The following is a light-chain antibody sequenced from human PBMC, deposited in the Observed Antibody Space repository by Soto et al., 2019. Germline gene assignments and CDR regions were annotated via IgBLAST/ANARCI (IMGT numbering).Light chain of an antibody. CDR3: TSYASGSSHVV. V-gene: IGLV2-14*01. Sequence: QSALTQPASVSGSPGQSITLSCTGTSSDIGGYDYVSWYQRHPGKAPKLIIYDVNNRPSGVSNRFSGSKSGNTASLTISGLQAEDEDAYYCTSYASGSSHVVFGGGTKLTVL. CDR2: DVN. CDR1: SSDIGGYDY. J-gene: IGLJ2*01.